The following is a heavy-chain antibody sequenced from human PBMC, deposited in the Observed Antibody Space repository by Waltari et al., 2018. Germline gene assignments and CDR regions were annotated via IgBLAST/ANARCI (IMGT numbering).Heavy chain of an antibody. CDR1: GGSISSYY. CDR3: ARGTWPVIYFDY. Sequence: QVQLQESGSGLVKPSETLSLTCTVSGGSISSYYWSWIRQPPGKGLEWIGYIYYSGSTNYSPSRKSRVTISVDTSKNQCSLKLSSVTAADTAVYYCARGTWPVIYFDYWGQGTLVTVSS. CDR2: IYYSGST. V-gene: IGHV4-59*01. J-gene: IGHJ4*02. D-gene: IGHD4-4*01.